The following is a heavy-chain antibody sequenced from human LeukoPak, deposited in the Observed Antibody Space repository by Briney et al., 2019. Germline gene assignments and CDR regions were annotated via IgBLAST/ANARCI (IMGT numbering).Heavy chain of an antibody. D-gene: IGHD1-26*01. Sequence: KSAGSLTLSCAASAFTFSDYYMSWIRQAQGQGLEWVSYIGSSGSTMYYDDSVKGRFTISRNNAKNSLYLQMNSLRAEDTAVYYCARDRYVGATTAGDSDSWGQGTLVTVSS. J-gene: IGHJ4*02. V-gene: IGHV3-11*01. CDR3: ARDRYVGATTAGDSDS. CDR2: IGSSGSTM. CDR1: AFTFSDYY.